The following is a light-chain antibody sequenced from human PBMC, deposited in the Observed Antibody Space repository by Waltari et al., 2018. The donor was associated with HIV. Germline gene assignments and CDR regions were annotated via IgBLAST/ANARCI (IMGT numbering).Light chain of an antibody. CDR1: QSVLYSSNNKNY. CDR2: WAS. Sequence: DIVMTQSPDSLAVSLGERATINCKSSQSVLYSSNNKNYLAWYQRKPGQTPKLLIFWASTLESRVPDRFSGRGSGTDFTLTISSLQAEDVAVYYCQQYYSTPRTFGQGTKLEIK. J-gene: IGKJ2*01. CDR3: QQYYSTPRT. V-gene: IGKV4-1*01.